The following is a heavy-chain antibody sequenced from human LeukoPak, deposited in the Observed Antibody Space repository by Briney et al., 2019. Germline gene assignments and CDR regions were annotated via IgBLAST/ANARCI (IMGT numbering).Heavy chain of an antibody. J-gene: IGHJ4*02. CDR1: GGTFSSYA. CDR3: ASGDYDYVWGSYRDVDY. CDR2: IIPIFGTA. Sequence: ASVTVSCKASGGTFSSYAISWVRQAPGQGLEWMGGIIPIFGTANYAQKFQGRVTITADKSTSTAYMELSSLRSEDTAVYYCASGDYDYVWGSYRDVDYWGQGTLVTVS. V-gene: IGHV1-69*06. D-gene: IGHD3-16*02.